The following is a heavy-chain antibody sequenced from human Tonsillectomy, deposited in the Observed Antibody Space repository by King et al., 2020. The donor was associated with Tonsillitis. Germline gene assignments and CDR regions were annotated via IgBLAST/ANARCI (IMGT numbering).Heavy chain of an antibody. V-gene: IGHV1-2*02. CDR1: GYTLTDYY. D-gene: IGHD6-13*01. J-gene: IGHJ3*02. Sequence: QLVQSGAEVKKPGASVKVSCKASGYTLTDYYMHWVRQAPGQGLEWMGWINAKSGGTNYAQKFQGRVTMTRDTSIRTAYMVLSRVRSDDTAVYYCARDPSRGAATADDAFDIWGQGTMVTVS. CDR2: INAKSGGT. CDR3: ARDPSRGAATADDAFDI.